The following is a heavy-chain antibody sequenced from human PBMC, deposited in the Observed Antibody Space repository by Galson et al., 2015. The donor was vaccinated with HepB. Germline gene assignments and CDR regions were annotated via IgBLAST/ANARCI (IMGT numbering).Heavy chain of an antibody. D-gene: IGHD3-22*01. CDR3: ARQFRETYYYDSSGYSFDY. J-gene: IGHJ4*02. CDR1: GFTFSSYW. Sequence: SLRLSCAASGFTFSSYWMSWVRQAPGKGPEWVANIQHDGSGKNYTDPVKGRFTISRDNAKNSLYLQVNSLSAEDTAVYDWARQFRETYYYDSSGYSFDYWGQGALVTVPS. V-gene: IGHV3-7*03. CDR2: IQHDGSGK.